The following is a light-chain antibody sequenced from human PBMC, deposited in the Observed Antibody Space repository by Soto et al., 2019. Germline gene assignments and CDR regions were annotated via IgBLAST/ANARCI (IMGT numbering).Light chain of an antibody. V-gene: IGKV1-8*01. J-gene: IGKJ1*01. CDR2: AAS. CDR1: QGISSY. CDR3: HQTYSPPDT. Sequence: AIRMTQSPSSLSASTGDRVTITCRASQGISSYLAWYQQKPGKAPKLLIYAASTLQSGVPSRFSGSGSGTDFTLTISGLQPDDSATYYCHQTYSPPDTFGQGTKVDIK.